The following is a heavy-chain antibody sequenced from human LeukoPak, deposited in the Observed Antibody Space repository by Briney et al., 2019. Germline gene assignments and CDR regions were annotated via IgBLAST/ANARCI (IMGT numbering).Heavy chain of an antibody. J-gene: IGHJ4*02. D-gene: IGHD3-10*01. Sequence: GGSLRLSCAASGFTFSIYGMSWVRQAPGKGLEWVSAISGSGGSTYHADSVKGRFTISRDNCKNTLYLQMNSLRAEDTAVYYCAKNLGGSGSYLMDYWGQGTLVTVSS. CDR2: ISGSGGST. CDR3: AKNLGGSGSYLMDY. V-gene: IGHV3-23*01. CDR1: GFTFSIYG.